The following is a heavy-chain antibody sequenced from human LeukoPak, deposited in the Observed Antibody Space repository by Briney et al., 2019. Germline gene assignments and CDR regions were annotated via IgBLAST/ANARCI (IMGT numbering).Heavy chain of an antibody. CDR3: ASYYDFWSGYYTYFDY. CDR1: GFTFSSYS. V-gene: IGHV3-21*01. D-gene: IGHD3-3*01. CDR2: ISSSSSYI. J-gene: IGHJ4*02. Sequence: GGSLRLSCAASGFTFSSYSMNWVRQAPGKGLEWVSSISSSSSYIYYADSVKGRFTISRDDAKNSLYLQMNSLRAEDTAVYYCASYYDFWSGYYTYFDYWGQGTLVAVSS.